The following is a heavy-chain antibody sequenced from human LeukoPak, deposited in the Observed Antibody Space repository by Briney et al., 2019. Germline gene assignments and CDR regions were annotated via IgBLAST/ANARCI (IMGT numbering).Heavy chain of an antibody. CDR1: GYSFTGYY. CDR3: ARGGSSWPGGWFDP. D-gene: IGHD6-13*01. Sequence: ASVKVSCKASGYSFTGYYMHWVRQAPVQGLEGMGWINPDSGGTNYARKFQGRVTMTRDTSISTAYMGLSSLISDDTAVYHCARGGSSWPGGWFDPWGQGTLVTVSS. CDR2: INPDSGGT. J-gene: IGHJ5*02. V-gene: IGHV1-2*07.